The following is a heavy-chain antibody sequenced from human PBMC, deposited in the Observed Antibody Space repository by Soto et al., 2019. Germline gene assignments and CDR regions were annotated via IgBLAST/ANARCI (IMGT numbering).Heavy chain of an antibody. J-gene: IGHJ1*01. Sequence: SETLSLTCTVSSAPVSSTTYTWGWIRQPPGKGLEWVASVYYGGRSYYNPSLKSRVTISVDTSKNQFSLKLSSVTAADTAVYYCARHTVLRYFDWRLEYFQHWGQGTPVTVSS. CDR1: SAPVSSTTYT. V-gene: IGHV4-39*01. D-gene: IGHD3-9*01. CDR3: ARHTVLRYFDWRLEYFQH. CDR2: VYYGGRS.